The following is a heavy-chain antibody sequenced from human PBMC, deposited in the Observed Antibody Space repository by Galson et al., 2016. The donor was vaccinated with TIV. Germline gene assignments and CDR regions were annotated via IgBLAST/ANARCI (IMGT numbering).Heavy chain of an antibody. CDR3: ARGSSYYSNYLDV. V-gene: IGHV1-69*13. CDR2: IIAIFGIP. CDR1: GGIFRSYA. J-gene: IGHJ6*03. Sequence: SVKVSCKASGGIFRSYAISWVRQAPGQGLEWMGGIIAIFGIPNYAQKFQGRVTITADESTTTVYMELSSLRSDDTAVYYCARGSSYYSNYLDVWGKGPTVTVSS. D-gene: IGHD3-3*01.